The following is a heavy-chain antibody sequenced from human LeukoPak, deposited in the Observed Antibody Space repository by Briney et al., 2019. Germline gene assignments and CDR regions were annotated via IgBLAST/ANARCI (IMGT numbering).Heavy chain of an antibody. J-gene: IGHJ4*02. CDR3: VRQQTPHGNFDY. Sequence: GGSLRLSCATSGFTFSSYAMHWVRQATGKGLEWVSAIGTAGDTFYPGSVKGRFTISRENAKNSLSLQMSSLRAEDTAVYYCVRQQTPHGNFDYWGQGTLVTVSS. V-gene: IGHV3-13*01. CDR1: GFTFSSYA. CDR2: IGTAGDT. D-gene: IGHD1-26*01.